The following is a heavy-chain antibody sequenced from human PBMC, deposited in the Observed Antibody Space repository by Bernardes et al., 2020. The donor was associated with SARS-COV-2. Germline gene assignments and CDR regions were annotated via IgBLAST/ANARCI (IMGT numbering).Heavy chain of an antibody. D-gene: IGHD6-19*01. V-gene: IGHV1-2*04. CDR3: AREQVAGTLGDYYYGMDV. CDR2: ITPTSGGT. J-gene: IGHJ6*02. Sequence: ASVKVSCKAYGYTFTGYYMHWVRQAPGQGLEWMGWITPTSGGTTYAQKFQGWVTMTRDTSISTAYMELSRLRSDDTAVYYCAREQVAGTLGDYYYGMDVWGQGTTVTVSS. CDR1: GYTFTGYY.